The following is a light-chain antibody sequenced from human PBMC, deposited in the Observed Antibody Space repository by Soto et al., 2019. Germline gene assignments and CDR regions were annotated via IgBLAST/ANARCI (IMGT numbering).Light chain of an antibody. J-gene: IGKJ5*01. CDR3: QQHNQWPIT. CDR1: QSVSGN. CDR2: DVS. V-gene: IGKV3D-15*01. Sequence: ELVLTQSPGTLSLSPGERATLSCRASQSVSGNSLAWYRQNRGQAPRLIIYDVSTRATGIPARFSGSGSGTEFTLTINSLQSEDSAVYYCQQHNQWPITFGQGTRLEIK.